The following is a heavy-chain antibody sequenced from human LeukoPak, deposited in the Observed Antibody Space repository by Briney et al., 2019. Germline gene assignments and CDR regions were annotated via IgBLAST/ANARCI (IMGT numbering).Heavy chain of an antibody. CDR1: GFTFDDYG. D-gene: IGHD5-24*01. V-gene: IGHV3-20*04. CDR3: ASRRSRDGYNYY. Sequence: PGGSLRLSCAASGFTFDDYGMSWVRHAPGKGLEWVSGINWNGGSTGYADSVKGRFTISRDNAKNSLYLQMNSLRAEDTALYYCASRRSRDGYNYYWGQGTLVTVSS. J-gene: IGHJ4*02. CDR2: INWNGGST.